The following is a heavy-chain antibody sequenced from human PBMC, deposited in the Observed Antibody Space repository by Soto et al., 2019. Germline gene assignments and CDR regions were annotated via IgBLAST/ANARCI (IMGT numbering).Heavy chain of an antibody. J-gene: IGHJ2*01. V-gene: IGHV4-34*01. Sequence: SETLSLTCAVYGGSFSGYYWSWIRQPPGKGLEWIGEINHSGSTNYNPSLKSRVTISVDTSKNQFSLKLSSVTAADTAVYYCARRTRQQQNWYFDLWGRGPLVTVSS. CDR2: INHSGST. CDR3: ARRTRQQQNWYFDL. CDR1: GGSFSGYY. D-gene: IGHD6-13*01.